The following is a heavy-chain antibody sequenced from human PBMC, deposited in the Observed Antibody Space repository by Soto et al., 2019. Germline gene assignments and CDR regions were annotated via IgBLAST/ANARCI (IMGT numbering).Heavy chain of an antibody. CDR2: ISYDGNYK. CDR3: GKVSTYYYDSTFDF. D-gene: IGHD3-22*01. Sequence: QVQLVESGGGVVQPGRSLRLSCAASGFTFSSYGMHWVRQAPGKGLEGVAIISYDGNYKHHADAVKGRFTTSSDNSKNTLYLQMNSLRAEDTAVYYCGKVSTYYYDSTFDFWGQGTLVTVSS. J-gene: IGHJ4*02. V-gene: IGHV3-30*18. CDR1: GFTFSSYG.